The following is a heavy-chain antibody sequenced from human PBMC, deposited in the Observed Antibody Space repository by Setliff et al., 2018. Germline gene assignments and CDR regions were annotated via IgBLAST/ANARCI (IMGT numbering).Heavy chain of an antibody. J-gene: IGHJ6*02. V-gene: IGHV1-46*01. CDR2: INPSGGST. D-gene: IGHD4-17*01. CDR1: GYTFTSYY. Sequence: ASVKVSCKASGYTFTSYYMHWVRQAPGQGLEWMGIINPSGGSTSYAQKFQGRVTMTRDTSTSTAYMELSSLRSEDTAVYYCARSYGGLDYGVYYYYYGMDVWGQGTTVTVSS. CDR3: ARSYGGLDYGVYYYYYGMDV.